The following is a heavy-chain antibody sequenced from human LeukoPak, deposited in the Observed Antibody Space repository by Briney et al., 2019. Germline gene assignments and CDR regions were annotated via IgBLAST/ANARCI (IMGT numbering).Heavy chain of an antibody. D-gene: IGHD3-3*01. CDR3: AKRIDFWSGYCFDY. V-gene: IGHV1-8*01. J-gene: IGHJ4*02. CDR2: MNPNSGNT. Sequence: ASVKVSCKASGYTFTSYDINWVRQATGQGLEWMGWMNPNSGNTGYAQKFQGTVTMTRNTSISTAYMELSSLRSEDTAVYYCAKRIDFWSGYCFDYWGQGTLVTVSS. CDR1: GYTFTSYD.